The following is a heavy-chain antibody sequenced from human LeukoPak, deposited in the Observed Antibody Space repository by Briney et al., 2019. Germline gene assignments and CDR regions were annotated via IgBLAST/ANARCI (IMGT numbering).Heavy chain of an antibody. Sequence: SGGSLRLSCAASGFTFSSYSMNWVRQAPGKGLEWVSSISSSSSYIYYADSVKGRFTISRDNAKNSLYLQMNSLRAEDTAVYYCARDKAYSSALDYWAQGTLVTVSS. V-gene: IGHV3-21*01. CDR1: GFTFSSYS. CDR3: ARDKAYSSALDY. D-gene: IGHD6-25*01. J-gene: IGHJ4*02. CDR2: ISSSSSYI.